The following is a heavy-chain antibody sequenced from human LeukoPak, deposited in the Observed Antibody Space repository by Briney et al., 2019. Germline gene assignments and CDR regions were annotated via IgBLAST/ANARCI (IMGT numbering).Heavy chain of an antibody. CDR1: GGSFRGYY. CDR2: TNHRGST. CDR3: ARGDILTGYSY. D-gene: IGHD3-9*01. J-gene: IGHJ4*02. V-gene: IGHV4-34*01. Sequence: PSETPSLTCAVYGGSFRGYYWSWIRQPPGKGLEWIGETNHRGSTKYNPSLKSRVTISVDTSKNQFSLNLRSATAADTAVYYCARGDILTGYSYWGQGTLVTVSS.